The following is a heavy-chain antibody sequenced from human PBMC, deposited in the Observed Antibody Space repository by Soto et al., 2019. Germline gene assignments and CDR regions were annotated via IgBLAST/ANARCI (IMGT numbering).Heavy chain of an antibody. Sequence: EVQLVESGGGLVQPGGSLRLSCAASGFTFSDHYMDWVRQAPGKGLEWVSRTRNKANRYTTEYAASVKGRFTISRGGSESSLYLQMNSLTTEDTAVYYCTRSSGSYRYFDLWGRGTLVTVSS. V-gene: IGHV3-72*01. CDR1: GFTFSDHY. CDR2: TRNKANRYTT. D-gene: IGHD1-26*01. CDR3: TRSSGSYRYFDL. J-gene: IGHJ2*01.